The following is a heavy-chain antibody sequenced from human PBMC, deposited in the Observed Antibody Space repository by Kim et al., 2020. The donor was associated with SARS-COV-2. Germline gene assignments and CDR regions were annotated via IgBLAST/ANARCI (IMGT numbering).Heavy chain of an antibody. D-gene: IGHD2-2*01. J-gene: IGHJ4*02. V-gene: IGHV1-24*01. CDR3: ATAIVVVPAPLGY. Sequence: YAQKCQGRVTMTEDTATDTAYMELSSLRSEDTAVYYCATAIVVVPAPLGYWGQGTLVTVSS.